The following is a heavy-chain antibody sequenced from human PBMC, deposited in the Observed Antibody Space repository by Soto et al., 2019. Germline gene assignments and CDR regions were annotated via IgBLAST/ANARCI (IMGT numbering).Heavy chain of an antibody. J-gene: IGHJ2*01. D-gene: IGHD1-1*01. Sequence: QVQLQQWGAGLLKPSETLSLTCAVYGGSFSGYYWSWVRQPPGKGLEWIGEITHSGGINYNPSLKSRVTMSLDTSKNQFSLRLNSVSDADTAVYYCARLFAGATGNWYFDLWGRGTLVTVS. V-gene: IGHV4-34*01. CDR1: GGSFSGYY. CDR3: ARLFAGATGNWYFDL. CDR2: ITHSGGI.